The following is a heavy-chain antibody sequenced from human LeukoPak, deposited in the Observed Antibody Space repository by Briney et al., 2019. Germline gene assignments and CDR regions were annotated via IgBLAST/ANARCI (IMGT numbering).Heavy chain of an antibody. J-gene: IGHJ4*02. CDR1: GFTFSNYG. CDR3: AKVRVGTAHFDY. Sequence: GRSLRLSCAASGFTFSNYGMHWVRQAPGKGLEWVVVISHDGSNNNYADSVKGRFTISRDNSKDTPYLQMNSLRPEDTAVYYCAKVRVGTAHFDYWGQGTLVTVSS. D-gene: IGHD2-15*01. V-gene: IGHV3-30*18. CDR2: ISHDGSNN.